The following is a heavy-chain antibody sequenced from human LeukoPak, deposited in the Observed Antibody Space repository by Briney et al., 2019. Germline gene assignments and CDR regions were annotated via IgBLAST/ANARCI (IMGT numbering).Heavy chain of an antibody. CDR3: ARVFSGGTNSAGY. D-gene: IGHD1-1*01. CDR2: IIPIFGTA. CDR1: GGTFSSYA. Sequence: SVKVSCKASGGTFSSYAISWVRQAPGQGLEWMGGIIPIFGTANYAQKFQGRVTITADKSTSSAYMELSSLRSEDTAVYYCARVFSGGTNSAGYWGQGTLVTVSS. V-gene: IGHV1-69*06. J-gene: IGHJ4*02.